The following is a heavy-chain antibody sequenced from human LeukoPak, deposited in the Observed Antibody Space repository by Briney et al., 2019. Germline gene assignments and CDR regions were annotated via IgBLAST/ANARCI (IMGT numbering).Heavy chain of an antibody. V-gene: IGHV1-58*01. CDR3: AADHDYSLSYDSYGPLDP. J-gene: IGHJ5*02. CDR2: IVVGSGNT. Sequence: GTSVKVSCKASGFTFTTSAVQWVRQARGQRLEWIGWIVVGSGNTNYAQKFQERVTITRDMSTSTAYMELSSLRSEDTAVYYCAADHDYSLSYDSYGPLDPWGQGTLVTVSS. D-gene: IGHD4-11*01. CDR1: GFTFTTSA.